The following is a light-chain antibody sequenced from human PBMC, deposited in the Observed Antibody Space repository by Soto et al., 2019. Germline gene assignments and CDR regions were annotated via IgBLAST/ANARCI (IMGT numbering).Light chain of an antibody. V-gene: IGLV2-8*01. CDR3: SSYAGSNIL. CDR2: AVS. CDR1: SSDVGGYNY. Sequence: QSALTQPPSASGSPGQSVTISCTGTSSDVGGYNYVSWYQQYPGKAPKLMIYAVSTRPSGVPDRFSGYKSGNTASLTVSGLQAEDEADYYCSSYAGSNILFGGGTKVTVL. J-gene: IGLJ2*01.